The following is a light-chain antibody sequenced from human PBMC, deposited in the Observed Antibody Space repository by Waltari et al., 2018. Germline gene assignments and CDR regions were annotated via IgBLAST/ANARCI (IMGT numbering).Light chain of an antibody. V-gene: IGLV2-14*01. J-gene: IGLJ3*02. Sequence: QSALTQPASVSGSPGQSITISCTGTSSAVGGYNYISWYQQHPGKAPKLMSYEVSNRPSGLSNRFSGSKSGNTASLTISGLQAEDEADYYCSSFTSSSIWVFGGGTKLTVL. CDR1: SSAVGGYNY. CDR2: EVS. CDR3: SSFTSSSIWV.